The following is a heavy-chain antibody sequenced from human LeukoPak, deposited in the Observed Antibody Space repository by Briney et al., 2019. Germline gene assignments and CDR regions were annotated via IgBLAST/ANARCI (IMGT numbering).Heavy chain of an antibody. CDR1: GGSISSSYY. CDR3: ARMWIQLWLDD. J-gene: IGHJ5*02. D-gene: IGHD5-18*01. V-gene: IGHV4-39*01. CDR2: IYYSGST. Sequence: PSETLSLTCTVSGGSISSSYYWGWIRQPPGKGLEWIGSIYYSGSTYYNPSLKSRVTISVDTSKNQFSLKLSSVTAADTAVYYCARMWIQLWLDDWGQGTLVTVSS.